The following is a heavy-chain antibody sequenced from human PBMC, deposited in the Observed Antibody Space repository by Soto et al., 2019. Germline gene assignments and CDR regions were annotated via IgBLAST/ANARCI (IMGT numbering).Heavy chain of an antibody. CDR1: GGTFSSYA. J-gene: IGHJ5*02. Sequence: QVQLVQCGAEVKKPGSSVQVSCKASGGTFSSYAISWVRQAPAQGLEWMGGIIPIFGTANYAQKFQGRVTITADEYTSTAYMELSSLRAEDTAVYYCASGKIAAGEFDPWGQGTLVTVSS. V-gene: IGHV1-69*01. D-gene: IGHD6-13*01. CDR3: ASGKIAAGEFDP. CDR2: IIPIFGTA.